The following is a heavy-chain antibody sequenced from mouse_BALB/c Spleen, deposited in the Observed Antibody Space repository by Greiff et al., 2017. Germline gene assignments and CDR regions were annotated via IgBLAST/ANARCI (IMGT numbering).Heavy chain of an antibody. Sequence: EVQRVESGGGLVQPGGSLKLSCAASGFTFSSYGMSWVRQTPDKRLELVATINSNGGSTYYPDSVKGRFTISRDNAKNTLYLQMSSLKSEDTAMYYCARGNGYDVGWYFDVWGAGTTVTVSS. V-gene: IGHV5-6-3*01. CDR2: INSNGGST. D-gene: IGHD2-2*01. CDR1: GFTFSSYG. J-gene: IGHJ1*01. CDR3: ARGNGYDVGWYFDV.